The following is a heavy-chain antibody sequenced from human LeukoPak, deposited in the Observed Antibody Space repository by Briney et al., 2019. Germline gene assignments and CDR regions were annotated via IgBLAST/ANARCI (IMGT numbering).Heavy chain of an antibody. CDR2: INHSGST. CDR1: GGSFSGYY. CDR3: ARGGYSGYVY. V-gene: IGHV4-34*01. D-gene: IGHD5-12*01. Sequence: SETLSLTCAVYGGSFSGYYWSWIRQPPGKGLEWIGEINHSGSTNYNPSLKSRVAISVDTSKNQFSLKLSSVTAADTAVYYCARGGYSGYVYWGQGTLVTVSS. J-gene: IGHJ4*02.